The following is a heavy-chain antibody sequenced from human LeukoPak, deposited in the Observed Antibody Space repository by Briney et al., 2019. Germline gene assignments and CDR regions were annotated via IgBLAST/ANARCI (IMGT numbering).Heavy chain of an antibody. V-gene: IGHV3-21*01. J-gene: IGHJ4*02. CDR1: GFTFSRYS. CDR3: SSSSAWYEYC. Sequence: GGSLRLSCAASGFTFSRYSMNWVRQAPGKGLEWVSSIDSNSSYIYYADSVKGRFTISRDNAKNSLYLQMHRLRVEDTAVSYCSSSSAWYEYCWGQGTLVTVS. CDR2: IDSNSSYI. D-gene: IGHD6-19*01.